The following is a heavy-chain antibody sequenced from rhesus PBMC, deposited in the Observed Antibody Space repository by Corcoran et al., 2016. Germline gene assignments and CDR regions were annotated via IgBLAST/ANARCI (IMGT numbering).Heavy chain of an antibody. V-gene: IGHV4-73*01. J-gene: IGHJ4*01. CDR2: IYGNRSNT. CDR1: GGSLRGYYY. Sequence: QVKLQQWGEGLVKPSEPLPLTCAVHGGSLRGYYYWSWIRPPPGKGLAWIGYIYGNRSNTNYNPPLKNRVTISKDTSKNQFSLKLSSVTAADTAVYYCARHRTIPLGVDYWGQGVLVTVSS. CDR3: ARHRTIPLGVDY. D-gene: IGHD3-40*01.